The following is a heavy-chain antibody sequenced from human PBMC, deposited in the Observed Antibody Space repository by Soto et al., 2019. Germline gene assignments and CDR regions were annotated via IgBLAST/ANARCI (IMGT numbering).Heavy chain of an antibody. Sequence: GGSLRLSCAASGFTFSSYWMSWVRQAPGKGLEWVANIKQDGSEKYYVDSVKGRFTISRDNTKNSLYLQMNSLRAEDTAVYYCARESSISGYCSSTSCYPGPFDYWGQGTLVTVSS. D-gene: IGHD2-2*01. CDR3: ARESSISGYCSSTSCYPGPFDY. CDR2: IKQDGSEK. J-gene: IGHJ4*02. CDR1: GFTFSSYW. V-gene: IGHV3-7*01.